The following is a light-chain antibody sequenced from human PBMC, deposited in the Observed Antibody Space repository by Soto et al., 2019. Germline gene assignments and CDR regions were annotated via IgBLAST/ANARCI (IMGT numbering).Light chain of an antibody. J-gene: IGKJ2*01. CDR2: SAS. CDR1: QSISTE. CDR3: QQGHNWPLT. V-gene: IGKV3-15*01. Sequence: EIAMTQSPATLSVSPGERATLSCRASQSISTELAWYQQKPGQPPRLLIYSASTRATGVPARFTGSGSGSEFTLTSSGLQSEDCAVYYCQQGHNWPLTFGQGTRLEI.